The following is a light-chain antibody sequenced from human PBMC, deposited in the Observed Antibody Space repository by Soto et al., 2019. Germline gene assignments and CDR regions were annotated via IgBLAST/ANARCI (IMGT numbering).Light chain of an antibody. Sequence: DFQMTQSPSSLSASVGDTVTITCRASPGISHYLAWYQQKPGRGPTLLIYGASTLQSGVPSRFRGRGSGTAFTLTIGRLEPEDAATYHCQHYNSAPFTFGPGTKVEI. CDR3: QHYNSAPFT. V-gene: IGKV1-27*01. J-gene: IGKJ3*01. CDR2: GAS. CDR1: PGISHY.